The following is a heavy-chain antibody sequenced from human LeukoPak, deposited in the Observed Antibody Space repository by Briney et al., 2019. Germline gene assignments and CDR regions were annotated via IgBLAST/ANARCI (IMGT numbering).Heavy chain of an antibody. V-gene: IGHV3-30*19. J-gene: IGHJ5*02. CDR2: IQYDGNNK. CDR1: GFTFSSYG. Sequence: GGSLRLSCAASGFTFSSYGMHWVRQAPGKGLEWVALIQYDGNNKYYADSVKGRFTISRDNSKNTLYLQMNSLRVEDTAVYYCARDGAQVVWITAAGNWFDPWGQGTLVTVSS. D-gene: IGHD6-13*01. CDR3: ARDGAQVVWITAAGNWFDP.